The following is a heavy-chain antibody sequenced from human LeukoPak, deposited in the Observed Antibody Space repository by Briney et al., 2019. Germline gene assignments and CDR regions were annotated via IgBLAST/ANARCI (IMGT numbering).Heavy chain of an antibody. V-gene: IGHV3-21*01. Sequence: PGGSLRLSCAASGFTFSSYSMNWVRQAPGKGLEWVSSISSSSGYIYYADSVKGRFTISRDNAKNSLYLQMNSLRAEDTAVYYCAKDLRGYGDYDYWGQGTLVTVSS. CDR1: GFTFSSYS. D-gene: IGHD4-17*01. CDR2: ISSSSGYI. CDR3: AKDLRGYGDYDY. J-gene: IGHJ4*02.